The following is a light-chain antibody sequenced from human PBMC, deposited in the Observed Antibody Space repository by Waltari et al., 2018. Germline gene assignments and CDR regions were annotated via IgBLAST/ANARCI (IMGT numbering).Light chain of an antibody. V-gene: IGLV2-11*01. CDR1: SSDVGGYNY. J-gene: IGLJ3*02. Sequence: QSALTQPRSVSGSPGQSVTISCTGTSSDVGGYNYVSWYQQHPGKAPKLMIYDVSKRPSRLPDRFSGSKSGNTASLTISGLQAEDEADYSCCSYAGSYTFRVFGGGTKLTVL. CDR2: DVS. CDR3: CSYAGSYTFRV.